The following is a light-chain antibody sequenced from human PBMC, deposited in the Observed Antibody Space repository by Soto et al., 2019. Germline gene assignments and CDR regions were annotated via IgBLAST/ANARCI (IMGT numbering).Light chain of an antibody. CDR3: CSYAGSYPFV. Sequence: QSALTQPRSVSGSPGQPVTISCTGTSSDVGGYNYVSWYQHHPGKAPKLMIYDVDKRPSGVPGRFSGSKSGNTASLTISGLQAEDEADYYCCSYAGSYPFVFGTGTKVAVL. J-gene: IGLJ1*01. CDR2: DVD. V-gene: IGLV2-11*01. CDR1: SSDVGGYNY.